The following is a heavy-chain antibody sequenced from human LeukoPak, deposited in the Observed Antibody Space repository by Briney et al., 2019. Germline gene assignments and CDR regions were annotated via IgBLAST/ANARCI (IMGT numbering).Heavy chain of an antibody. V-gene: IGHV1-18*01. Sequence: ALVKVSCKASGGTFSSYAITWVRQAPGQGLEWMGWINGDNGNTNYARKFQGRVTMTTHTSSTTAYMELRSLRSDDTAVYYCARGGNRGWYRFPFDVWGQGTMVTVSS. D-gene: IGHD6-19*01. CDR2: INGDNGNT. CDR1: GGTFSSYA. CDR3: ARGGNRGWYRFPFDV. J-gene: IGHJ3*01.